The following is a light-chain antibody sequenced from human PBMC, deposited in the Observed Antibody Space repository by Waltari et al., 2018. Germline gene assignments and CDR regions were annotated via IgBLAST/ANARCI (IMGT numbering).Light chain of an antibody. CDR3: QHYVRLPAT. V-gene: IGKV3-20*01. J-gene: IGKJ1*01. CDR1: QSVSRS. CDR2: GAS. Sequence: IVLTQSPGTLPLSPGYSATLSCRASQSVSRSLARYQHKPGQAPKLLIYGASTRATGIPDRFTGSGSGTDFSLTISSLEPEDFAIYFCQHYVRLPATFGQGTKVEIK.